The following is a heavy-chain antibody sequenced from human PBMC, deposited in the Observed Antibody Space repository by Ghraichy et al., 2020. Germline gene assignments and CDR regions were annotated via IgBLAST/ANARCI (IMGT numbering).Heavy chain of an antibody. V-gene: IGHV2-26*01. CDR2: IFSNDEK. CDR3: ARLNDYGDSGGLEDY. CDR1: GFSLSNARMG. D-gene: IGHD4-17*01. Sequence: GPTLVKPTETLTLTCTVSGFSLSNARMGVSWIRQPPGKALEWLAHIFSNDEKSYSTSLKSRLTISKDTSKSQVVLTMTNMDPVDTATYYCARLNDYGDSGGLEDYWGQGILVTVSS. J-gene: IGHJ4*02.